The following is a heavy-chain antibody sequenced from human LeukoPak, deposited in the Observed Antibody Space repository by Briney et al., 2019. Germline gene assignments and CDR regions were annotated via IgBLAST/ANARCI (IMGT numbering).Heavy chain of an antibody. CDR3: AKGVGPRYGSGSYNGQGMDV. CDR1: GFTFCRYA. D-gene: IGHD3-10*01. Sequence: QSGVSLTLSCAASGFTFCRYAMSWVRQAPGKGLEWVSAICDSDGSTYYADSVKGRFTISRDNSKNTLYLQMNSLRAEDTAVYDCAKGVGPRYGSGSYNGQGMDVWGQGTTVTVSS. CDR2: ICDSDGST. V-gene: IGHV3-23*01. J-gene: IGHJ6*02.